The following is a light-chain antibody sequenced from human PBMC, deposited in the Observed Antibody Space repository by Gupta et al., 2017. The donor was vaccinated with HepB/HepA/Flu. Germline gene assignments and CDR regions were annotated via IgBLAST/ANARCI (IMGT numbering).Light chain of an antibody. Sequence: DIVLTQSPATLSLSPGERATISCRASQSVSNYIAWYQQKPGQAPRLLIYDASNRASGIPARFIGSGSGTDFSLPISSREPEDFAVYYCQQRNYWPLTFGGGTKVEIK. CDR3: QQRNYWPLT. J-gene: IGKJ4*01. CDR2: DAS. CDR1: QSVSNY. V-gene: IGKV3-11*01.